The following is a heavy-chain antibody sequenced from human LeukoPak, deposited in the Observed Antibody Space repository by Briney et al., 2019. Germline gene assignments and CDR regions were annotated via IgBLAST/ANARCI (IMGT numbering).Heavy chain of an antibody. CDR2: IYWDDDK. Sequence: SGPTLVNPTQTLTLTCTFSGFSLSTSGVGVGWIRQPPGKALEWLALIYWDDDKRYSPSLKSRLTITKDTSKNQVVLTMTNMDPVDTATYYCAHSRDGYNSNENHFDYWGQGTLVTVSS. CDR1: GFSLSTSGVG. J-gene: IGHJ4*02. CDR3: AHSRDGYNSNENHFDY. D-gene: IGHD5-24*01. V-gene: IGHV2-5*02.